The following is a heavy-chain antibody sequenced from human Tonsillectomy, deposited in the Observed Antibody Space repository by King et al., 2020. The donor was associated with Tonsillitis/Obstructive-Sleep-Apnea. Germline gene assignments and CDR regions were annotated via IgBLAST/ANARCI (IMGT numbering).Heavy chain of an antibody. Sequence: VQLVESGAEVKKPGESLKISCKDSGYSFTTYCSCWVRQMPGKGLEWMGVIYPVGANTSYSLSYQGQVTISADKSISTAYLHWSSLKASDTAMYYFARHLRPPAAAAAYFDYWGQGTLVTVSS. V-gene: IGHV5-51*01. CDR3: ARHLRPPAAAAAYFDY. CDR1: GYSFTTYC. J-gene: IGHJ4*02. CDR2: IYPVGANT. D-gene: IGHD6-13*01.